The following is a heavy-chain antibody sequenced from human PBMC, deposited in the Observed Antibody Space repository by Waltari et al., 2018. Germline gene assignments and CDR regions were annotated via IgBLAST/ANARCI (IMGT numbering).Heavy chain of an antibody. D-gene: IGHD3-10*01. CDR2: IRYDGSNK. Sequence: QVQLVESGGGVVQPGGSLRLSCAASGFTFSSYGMHWVRQAPGKGLEWVAFIRYDGSNKYYADSVKGRFTISRDNSKNTLYLQMNSLRAEDTAVYYCAKKYGSGSYSSSYFDLWGRGTLVTVSS. V-gene: IGHV3-30*02. CDR1: GFTFSSYG. CDR3: AKKYGSGSYSSSYFDL. J-gene: IGHJ2*01.